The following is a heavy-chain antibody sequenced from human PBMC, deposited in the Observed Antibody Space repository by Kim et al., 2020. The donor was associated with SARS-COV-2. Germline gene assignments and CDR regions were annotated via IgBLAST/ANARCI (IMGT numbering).Heavy chain of an antibody. CDR3: ARGGRYYYDSSGYYRFDY. CDR2: INHSGST. V-gene: IGHV4-34*01. Sequence: SETLSLTCAVYGGSFSGYYWSWIRQPPGKGLEWIGEINHSGSTNYNPSLKSRVTISVDTSKNQFSLKLSSVTAADTAVYYCARGGRYYYDSSGYYRFDYWGQGTLVTVSS. CDR1: GGSFSGYY. D-gene: IGHD3-22*01. J-gene: IGHJ4*02.